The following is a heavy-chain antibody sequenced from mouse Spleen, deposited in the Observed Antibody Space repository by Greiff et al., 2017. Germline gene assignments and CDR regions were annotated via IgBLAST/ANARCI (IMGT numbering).Heavy chain of an antibody. D-gene: IGHD2-13*01. CDR3: TRPGYGDPAWFAY. Sequence: VQLQQSGAELVRPGASVTLSCKASGYTFTDYEMHWVKQTPVHGLEWIGAIDPETGGTAYNQKFKGKAILTADKSSSTAYMELRSLTSEDSAVYYCTRPGYGDPAWFAYWGQGTLVTVSA. J-gene: IGHJ3*01. CDR1: GYTFTDYE. CDR2: IDPETGGT. V-gene: IGHV1-15*01.